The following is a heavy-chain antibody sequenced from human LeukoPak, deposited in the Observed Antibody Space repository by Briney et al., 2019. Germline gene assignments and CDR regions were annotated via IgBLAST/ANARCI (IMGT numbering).Heavy chain of an antibody. V-gene: IGHV4-61*02. D-gene: IGHD3-22*01. CDR1: GCSISSGSYY. CDR3: ARSPMAYYYDSSGYPAVNWFDP. J-gene: IGHJ5*02. CDR2: IYTSGST. Sequence: SETLSLTCTVSGCSISSGSYYWSWIRQPAGKGLEWIGRIYTSGSTNYNPSLKSRVTISVDTSKNQFSLKLSSVTAADTAVYYCARSPMAYYYDSSGYPAVNWFDPWGQGTLVTVSS.